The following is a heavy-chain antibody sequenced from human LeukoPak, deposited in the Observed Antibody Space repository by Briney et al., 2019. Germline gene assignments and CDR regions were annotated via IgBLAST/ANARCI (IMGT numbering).Heavy chain of an antibody. Sequence: GGSLRLSCAASGFTFSDYAMNWIRQAPGKGLEWVASVSSSGAYIYYADLVEGRFSISRDNAKNSLILQVNSLRAEDTAVYYCARGVGNYRYSFDSWGQGTLVTVSS. CDR3: ARGVGNYRYSFDS. D-gene: IGHD3-22*01. CDR1: GFTFSDYA. J-gene: IGHJ4*02. CDR2: VSSSGAYI. V-gene: IGHV3-21*01.